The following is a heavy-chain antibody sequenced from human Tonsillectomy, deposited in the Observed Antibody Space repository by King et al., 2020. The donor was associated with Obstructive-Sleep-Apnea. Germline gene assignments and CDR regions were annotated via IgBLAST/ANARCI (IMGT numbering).Heavy chain of an antibody. CDR2: FYAVGSP. CDR1: GFTVSSKY. D-gene: IGHD2-8*02. V-gene: IGHV3-66*01. J-gene: IGHJ6*02. CDR3: ARDLVMDG. Sequence: VQLVESGGGLVQPGGSLRLSCAASGFTVSSKYMSWVRQAPGKGLEWVSVFYAVGSPYYSASVKGRFTIPRDNSKNTVYLQMKSLRAEDTAVYFCARDLVMDGWGQGTTVTVSS.